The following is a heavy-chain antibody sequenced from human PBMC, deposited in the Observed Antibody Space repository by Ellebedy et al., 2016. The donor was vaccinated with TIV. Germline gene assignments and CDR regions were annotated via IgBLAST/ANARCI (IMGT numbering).Heavy chain of an antibody. CDR3: AKQSMGAWGFKYFQN. J-gene: IGHJ1*01. V-gene: IGHV3-7*03. Sequence: GESLKISCAASGFTFSSYWMSWVRQAPGKGLEWVANIKQDGSDNYYVDSVKGRFTISRDNAKNSLYLQMNSLRAEDTAIYYCAKQSMGAWGFKYFQNWGQGSLVTVSS. CDR2: IKQDGSDN. CDR1: GFTFSSYW. D-gene: IGHD7-27*01.